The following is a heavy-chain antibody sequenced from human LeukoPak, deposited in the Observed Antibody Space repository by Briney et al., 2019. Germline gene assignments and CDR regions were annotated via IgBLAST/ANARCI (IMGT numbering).Heavy chain of an antibody. CDR3: ARGLPAVY. V-gene: IGHV4-34*01. Sequence: PSETLSLTCAVSGGSFSGYYWTWIRQPPGKGLEWIGEINHSGSTNYNPSLKSRVTISIDTSKNQFSLILSSVTAADTAVYYCARGLPAVYGGQGPLVTVPS. CDR2: INHSGST. CDR1: GGSFSGYY. J-gene: IGHJ4*02.